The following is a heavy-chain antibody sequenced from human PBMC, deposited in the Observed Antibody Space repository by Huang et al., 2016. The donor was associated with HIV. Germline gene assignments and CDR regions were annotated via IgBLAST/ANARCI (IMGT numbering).Heavy chain of an antibody. Sequence: LQLQESGPGLVKSSETLSLICTVSGGSISISSYYWGWIRQPPGKGPGWVGSIYYSGNTYYNPPLKSRVTIAVDTSKNQFSLKVNSVTAADTAVYYCARHGRVAGHYYNNMDVWGRGTTVTVSS. CDR3: ARHGRVAGHYYNNMDV. CDR1: GGSISISSYY. J-gene: IGHJ6*02. D-gene: IGHD6-19*01. V-gene: IGHV4-39*01. CDR2: IYYSGNT.